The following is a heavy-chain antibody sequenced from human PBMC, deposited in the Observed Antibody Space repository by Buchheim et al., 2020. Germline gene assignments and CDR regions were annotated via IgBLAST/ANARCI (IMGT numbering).Heavy chain of an antibody. V-gene: IGHV4-61*01. D-gene: IGHD2-15*01. CDR2: SYYSGIT. J-gene: IGHJ5*02. CDR1: GGSVSSGSYY. CDR3: ARSCSGGSCYNWFDP. Sequence: QVQLQESGPGLVKPSETLSLSCTVSGGSVSSGSYYWNWIRQPPGKGLEWIGYSYYSGITNYNPSLKSRVTITADTAKNQFCLNLSSVTAADTAVYYCARSCSGGSCYNWFDPWGQGTL.